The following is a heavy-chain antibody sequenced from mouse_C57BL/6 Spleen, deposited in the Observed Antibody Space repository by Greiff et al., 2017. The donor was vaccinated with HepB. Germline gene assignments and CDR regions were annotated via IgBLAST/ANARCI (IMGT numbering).Heavy chain of an antibody. Sequence: EVQLQQSGPELVKPGASVKISCKASGYTFTDYYMNWVKQSHGKSLEWIGDINPNNGGTSYNQKLKGKATLTVDKSSSTAYMELRSLTSEDSAVYNCARADDYAMDYWGQGTSVTVSS. J-gene: IGHJ4*01. V-gene: IGHV1-26*01. CDR2: INPNNGGT. CDR1: GYTFTDYY. CDR3: ARADDYAMDY.